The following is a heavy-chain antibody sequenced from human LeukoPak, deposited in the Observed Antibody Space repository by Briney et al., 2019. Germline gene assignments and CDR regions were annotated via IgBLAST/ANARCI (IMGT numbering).Heavy chain of an antibody. D-gene: IGHD6-19*01. J-gene: IGHJ4*02. V-gene: IGHV3-48*03. CDR3: ARGGSLGY. CDR1: GFTFSSCE. Sequence: GVSLRLSCAASGFTFSSCEMNWVRQAPGKGLEWVSKISSSGSAIYYADSVKGRFTISRDNAKSTLYLQMNSLRVEDTAVYYCARGGSLGYWGQGTLVTVSS. CDR2: ISSSGSAI.